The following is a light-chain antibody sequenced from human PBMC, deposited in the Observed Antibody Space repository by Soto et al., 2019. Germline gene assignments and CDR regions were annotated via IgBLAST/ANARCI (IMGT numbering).Light chain of an antibody. CDR3: QQLNSYPQT. V-gene: IGKV1-5*01. Sequence: DIHVSQSPSTLSASLGDRVTITCRASQSISTWLAWYQQKPGKAPKLLIYDASSLQSGVPSRFSGSGSGPDFTLTISSLQPEDSATYFCQQLNSYPQTFGQGTRLEIK. J-gene: IGKJ5*01. CDR1: QSISTW. CDR2: DAS.